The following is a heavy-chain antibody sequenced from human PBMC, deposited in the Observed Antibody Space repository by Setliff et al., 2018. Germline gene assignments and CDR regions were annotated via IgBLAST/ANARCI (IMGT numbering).Heavy chain of an antibody. Sequence: ASVKVSCKASGSPFNTYDINWVRQAPGQGLEWLGRIDLYNAGTTYAEKMETKVTMTVDTSSNIGYMELRSLTSDDTGIYFCARVPRLEWLLPTFDSWGQGTLVTVSS. J-gene: IGHJ4*02. CDR1: GSPFNTYD. CDR3: ARVPRLEWLLPTFDS. CDR2: IDLYNAGT. V-gene: IGHV1-18*01. D-gene: IGHD3-3*01.